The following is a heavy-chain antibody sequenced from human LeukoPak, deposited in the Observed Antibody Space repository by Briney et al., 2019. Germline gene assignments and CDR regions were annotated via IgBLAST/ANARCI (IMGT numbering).Heavy chain of an antibody. CDR1: GGSFSGYY. CDR2: INHSGST. V-gene: IGHV4-34*01. J-gene: IGHJ3*02. CDR3: SRHTSHYSDSVGYYAFDI. D-gene: IGHD3-22*01. Sequence: SETLSLTCAVYGGSFSGYYWSWIRQPPGKGLEWIGEINHSGSTNYNPSLKSRVTISVDTSKNQFSLELTSVTAADTAVYYCSRHTSHYSDSVGYYAFDIWGQGAMVTVSS.